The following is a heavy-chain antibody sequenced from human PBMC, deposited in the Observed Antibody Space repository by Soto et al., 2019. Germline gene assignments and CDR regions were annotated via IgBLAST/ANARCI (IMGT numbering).Heavy chain of an antibody. Sequence: GGSLRLSCAASGFTFSSYWMNWVRQAPGKGLEWVSYISSSSSTIYYADSVKGRFTISRDNAKNSLYLQMNSLRAEDTAVYYSARSNGVQSAAKYYFDYPGQGALVTLPS. D-gene: IGHD2-2*01. J-gene: IGHJ4*02. CDR3: ARSNGVQSAAKYYFDY. V-gene: IGHV3-48*01. CDR2: ISSSSSTI. CDR1: GFTFSSYW.